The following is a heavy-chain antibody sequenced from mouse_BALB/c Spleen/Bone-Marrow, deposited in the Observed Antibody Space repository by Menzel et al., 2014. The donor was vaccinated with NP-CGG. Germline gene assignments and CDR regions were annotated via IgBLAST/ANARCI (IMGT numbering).Heavy chain of an antibody. Sequence: QVQLQQPGPELVKPGASVKISCEASGYSFTSYYIHWVKQRPGQGLEWIGWIFPGSGNIKYNEKFKGEATLTADTSSSTAYVRLSSLTSEDSAVYFCARRGNWGYAMDYWGQGTSVTVSS. D-gene: IGHD2-1*01. V-gene: IGHV1-66*01. J-gene: IGHJ4*01. CDR3: ARRGNWGYAMDY. CDR2: IFPGSGNI. CDR1: GYSFTSYY.